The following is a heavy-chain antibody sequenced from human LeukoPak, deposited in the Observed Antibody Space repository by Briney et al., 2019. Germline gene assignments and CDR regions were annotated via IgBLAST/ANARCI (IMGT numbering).Heavy chain of an antibody. D-gene: IGHD3-22*01. Sequence: PSETLSLTCSVSGYSISSGYYWGWIRQPPGKGLEWIGSIYYSGSTYYNPSLKSRVTISVDTSKNQFSLKLSSVTAADTAVYYCARAAHYYDSSGLYYFDYWGQGTLVTVSS. J-gene: IGHJ4*02. CDR1: GYSISSGYY. V-gene: IGHV4-38-2*02. CDR2: IYYSGST. CDR3: ARAAHYYDSSGLYYFDY.